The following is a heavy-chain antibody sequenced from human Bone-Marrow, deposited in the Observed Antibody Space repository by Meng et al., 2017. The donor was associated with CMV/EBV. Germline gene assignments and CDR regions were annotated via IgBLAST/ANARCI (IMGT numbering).Heavy chain of an antibody. V-gene: IGHV1-18*01. Sequence: SGYTFTSYGISWVRQAPGQGLEWMGWISAYNGNTNYAQKLQCRVTMTTDTSTSTAYMELRSLRSDDTAVYYCARVGELWFGEGRADYWGQGTLVTVSS. CDR3: ARVGELWFGEGRADY. D-gene: IGHD3-10*01. CDR2: ISAYNGNT. CDR1: GYTFTSYG. J-gene: IGHJ4*02.